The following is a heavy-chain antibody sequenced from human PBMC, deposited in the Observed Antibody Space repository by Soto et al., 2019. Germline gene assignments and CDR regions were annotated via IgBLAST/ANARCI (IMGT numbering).Heavy chain of an antibody. CDR3: ARDPLRTYDFWSGYYPYYFDH. CDR2: IWYDGSNK. D-gene: IGHD3-3*01. J-gene: IGHJ4*02. V-gene: IGHV3-33*01. Sequence: QVQLVESGGGVVQPGRSLRLSCAASGFTFSSYGMHWVRQAPGKGLEWVAGIWYDGSNKYYADSVKGRFTISRDNSKNTLYLQMNSLSAEDTAVYYCARDPLRTYDFWSGYYPYYFDHWGQGTLVTVSS. CDR1: GFTFSSYG.